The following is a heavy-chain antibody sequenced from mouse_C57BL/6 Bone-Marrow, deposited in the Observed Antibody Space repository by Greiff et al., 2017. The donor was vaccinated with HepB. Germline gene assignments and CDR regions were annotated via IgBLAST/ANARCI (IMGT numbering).Heavy chain of an antibody. CDR2: INPSSGYT. J-gene: IGHJ2*01. D-gene: IGHD1-1*01. V-gene: IGHV1-7*01. CDR1: GYTFTSYW. CDR3: ARSITTVVATDDY. Sequence: QVQLQQSGAELAKPGASVKLSCKASGYTFTSYWMHWVKQRPGQGLEWIGYINPSSGYTKYNQKFKDKATLTADKSSSTAYMQLSSLTYEDSAVYYCARSITTVVATDDYWGQGTTLTVSS.